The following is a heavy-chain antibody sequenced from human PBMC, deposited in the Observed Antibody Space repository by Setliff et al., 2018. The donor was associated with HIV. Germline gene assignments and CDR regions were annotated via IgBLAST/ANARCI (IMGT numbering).Heavy chain of an antibody. V-gene: IGHV2-70*11. Sequence: SGPTLVNPTQTLTLTCTFSGFSLSTSGMCVSWIRQPPGKALEWLARIDWDDGKYYSTSLKTRLTISKDTSKNQVVLTMTNMDPVDTATYYCARGGYSYGPFDYWGQGTLVTVSS. J-gene: IGHJ4*02. CDR2: IDWDDGK. D-gene: IGHD5-18*01. CDR3: ARGGYSYGPFDY. CDR1: GFSLSTSGMC.